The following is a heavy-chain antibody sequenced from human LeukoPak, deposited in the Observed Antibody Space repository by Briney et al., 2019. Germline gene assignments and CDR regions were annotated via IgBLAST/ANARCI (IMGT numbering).Heavy chain of an antibody. CDR2: IYYSGST. V-gene: IGHV4-39*07. J-gene: IGHJ4*02. CDR3: ARAYSSSWSEFDY. D-gene: IGHD6-13*01. Sequence: SETLSLTCTVSGGSISSSSYYWGWIRQPPGKGLEWIGSIYYSGSTYYKPSLKSRVTVSVDTSKNQFSLKLSSVTAADTAVYYCARAYSSSWSEFDYWGQGTLVTVSS. CDR1: GGSISSSSYY.